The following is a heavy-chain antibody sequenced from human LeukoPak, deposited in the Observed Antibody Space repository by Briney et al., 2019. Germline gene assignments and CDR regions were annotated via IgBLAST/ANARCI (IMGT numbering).Heavy chain of an antibody. V-gene: IGHV1-46*01. D-gene: IGHD6-13*01. Sequence: GASVKVSCKASGYTFTSYYMHWVRQAPGQGLEWMGIINPSGGSTSYAQKFQGRVTMTRDTSTSTVYMELSSLRSEDTAVYYCARDRSEAAADVYYYDMDVWGQGTTVTVSS. CDR3: ARDRSEAAADVYYYDMDV. CDR1: GYTFTSYY. J-gene: IGHJ6*02. CDR2: INPSGGST.